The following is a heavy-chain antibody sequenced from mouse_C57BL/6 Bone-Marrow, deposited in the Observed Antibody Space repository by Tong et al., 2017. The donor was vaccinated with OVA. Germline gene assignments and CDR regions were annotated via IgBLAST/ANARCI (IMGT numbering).Heavy chain of an antibody. Sequence: EVQLQESGGGLVQPGGSLKLSCAASGFTFSDYGMHWVRQAPEKGLEWVAYISSGSSTIYYADTVKGRFTISRDNAKNTLFRQMTSLRSEDTAMYYCARRITRYFDVWGTGTTVTVSS. V-gene: IGHV5-17*01. J-gene: IGHJ1*03. CDR3: ARRITRYFDV. CDR2: ISSGSSTI. CDR1: GFTFSDYG.